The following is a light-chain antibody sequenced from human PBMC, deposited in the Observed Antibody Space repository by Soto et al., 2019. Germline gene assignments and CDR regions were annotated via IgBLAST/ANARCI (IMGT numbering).Light chain of an antibody. J-gene: IGKJ1*01. V-gene: IGKV3-15*01. CDR3: QQYDNCPQT. CDR1: QSVSSD. Sequence: ELLMTQSPATLSVSPGERATLSCRASQSVSSDLAWYQHKPGQAPRLLIYGASTRATGIPARFSGRGSGTEFTLTISSLQSVDFAVYYCQQYDNCPQTFGQGTKVDNK. CDR2: GAS.